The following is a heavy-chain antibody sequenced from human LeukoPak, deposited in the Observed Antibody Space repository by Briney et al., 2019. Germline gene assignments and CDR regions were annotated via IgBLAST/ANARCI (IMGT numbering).Heavy chain of an antibody. V-gene: IGHV1-18*01. CDR2: ISSYKSNT. J-gene: IGHJ4*02. CDR1: GYTFTSYG. Sequence: ASVKVSCKASGYTFTSYGISWVRQAPGQGLEWMGWISSYKSNTNYAQKFQGRVTMSTDTSTSTAYMEVRSLRSDDTAVYYCARGGNSGWRTPNDDYWGQGTLVTVSS. CDR3: ARGGNSGWRTPNDDY. D-gene: IGHD6-19*01.